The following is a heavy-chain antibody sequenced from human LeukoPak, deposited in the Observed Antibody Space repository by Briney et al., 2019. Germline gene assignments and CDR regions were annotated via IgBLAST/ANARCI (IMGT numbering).Heavy chain of an antibody. Sequence: ASVKVSCKASGYTFTSYDINWVRQATGQGLEWMGWMNPNSGNTGYAQKLQGRVTMTTDTSTSTAYMELRSLRSDDTAVYYCARGAEMAPLDYWGQGTLVTVSS. J-gene: IGHJ4*02. CDR2: MNPNSGNT. D-gene: IGHD5-24*01. V-gene: IGHV1-8*01. CDR1: GYTFTSYD. CDR3: ARGAEMAPLDY.